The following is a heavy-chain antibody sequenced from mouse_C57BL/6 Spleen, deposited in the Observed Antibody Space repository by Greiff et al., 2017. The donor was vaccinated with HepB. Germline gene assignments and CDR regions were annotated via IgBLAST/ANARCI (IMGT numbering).Heavy chain of an antibody. J-gene: IGHJ1*03. CDR2: ISGCGGNT. V-gene: IGHV5-9*01. Sequence: VKLVESGGGLVTPGGSLKLSCAASGFTFSSYTMSLVRQTPEKRLEWVATISGCGGNTYYPDSVKGRFPISRDNAKNTLYLQMSSLRSEDTALYYCARKRGYYGNYGWYFDVWGTGTTVTVSS. D-gene: IGHD2-1*01. CDR3: ARKRGYYGNYGWYFDV. CDR1: GFTFSSYT.